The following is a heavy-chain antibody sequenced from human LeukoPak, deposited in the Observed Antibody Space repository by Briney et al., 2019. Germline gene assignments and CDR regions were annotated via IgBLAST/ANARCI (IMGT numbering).Heavy chain of an antibody. D-gene: IGHD6-19*01. J-gene: IGHJ4*02. V-gene: IGHV3-23*01. CDR2: ISGSGGRT. CDR1: GFTFISYA. Sequence: GGSLRLSCAASGFTFISYAMSWVRQAPGKGLEWVSSISGSGGRTSYADSVQGRFTISRDNSRNNLYLELNSLRAEDAAVYFCAMAVIGSGWTLDYWGQGTLVTVS. CDR3: AMAVIGSGWTLDY.